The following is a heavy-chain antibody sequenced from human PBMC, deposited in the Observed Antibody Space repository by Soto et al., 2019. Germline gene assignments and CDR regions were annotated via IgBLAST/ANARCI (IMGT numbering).Heavy chain of an antibody. V-gene: IGHV3-13*04. Sequence: EVQLVESGGGLVQPGGSLRLSCAASVFTFSSYDMHWVRQATGKGLEWVSTIGTAGDTYYPGSVKGRFTISRENAKNSLYLQMNSLRAGDTAVYYCARGVTMVRGVIIDWFDPWGQGTLVTVSS. D-gene: IGHD3-10*01. J-gene: IGHJ5*02. CDR3: ARGVTMVRGVIIDWFDP. CDR2: IGTAGDT. CDR1: VFTFSSYD.